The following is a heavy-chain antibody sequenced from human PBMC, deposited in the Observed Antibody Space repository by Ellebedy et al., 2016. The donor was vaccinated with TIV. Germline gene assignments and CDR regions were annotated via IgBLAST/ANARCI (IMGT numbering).Heavy chain of an antibody. Sequence: GGSLRLSXAASGFTFSIAGMTRVRQAPGKGLEWVATIDFSGTGTYYADSVKGRFIISRDNTKNSLFLQMNSLGVEDTAVYYCARDGSEWSRDYWGQGTLVTVPS. CDR2: IDFSGTGT. V-gene: IGHV3-21*06. J-gene: IGHJ4*02. D-gene: IGHD3-3*01. CDR3: ARDGSEWSRDY. CDR1: GFTFSIAG.